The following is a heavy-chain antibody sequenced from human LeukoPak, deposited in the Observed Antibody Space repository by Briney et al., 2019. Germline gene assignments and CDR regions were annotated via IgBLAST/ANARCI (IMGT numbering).Heavy chain of an antibody. Sequence: PGRSLRLSCAASGFTFSYYTMHWVRQAPGKGLEWVALISSDGNNPYYADSVKGRFTISRDNAKNSLYLQMNSLRAEDTAVYYCARGYYDSSGFRFDYWGQGTLVTVSS. CDR1: GFTFSYYT. D-gene: IGHD3-22*01. CDR3: ARGYYDSSGFRFDY. CDR2: ISSDGNNP. J-gene: IGHJ4*02. V-gene: IGHV3-30-3*01.